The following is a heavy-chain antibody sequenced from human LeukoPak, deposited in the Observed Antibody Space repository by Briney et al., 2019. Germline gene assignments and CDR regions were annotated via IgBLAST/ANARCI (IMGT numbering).Heavy chain of an antibody. V-gene: IGHV3-48*03. CDR1: GFTFSSYE. Sequence: GGSLRLSCAASGFTFSSYEMNWVRQAPGKELEWVSYISSSGSTIYYADSVKGRFTISRDNAKNSLYLQMNSLRAEDTAVYYCASGSGYYYAGFDYWGQGTLVTVSS. D-gene: IGHD3-22*01. CDR2: ISSSGSTI. CDR3: ASGSGYYYAGFDY. J-gene: IGHJ4*02.